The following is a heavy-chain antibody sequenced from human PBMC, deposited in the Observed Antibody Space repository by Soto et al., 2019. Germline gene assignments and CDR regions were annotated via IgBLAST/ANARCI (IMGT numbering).Heavy chain of an antibody. CDR2: IYYSGST. Sequence: SETLSITCTVSGGSISSGDYYCSWIRQPPGKGLEWIGHIYYSGSTYYNPSLKSRVTISVDTSKNQVSLKLSSVTAGATAVYNCSLVPLESYELCVIDFWGEGNLVT. D-gene: IGHD5-18*01. CDR3: SLVPLESYELCVIDF. V-gene: IGHV4-30-4*01. CDR1: GGSISSGDYY. J-gene: IGHJ4*02.